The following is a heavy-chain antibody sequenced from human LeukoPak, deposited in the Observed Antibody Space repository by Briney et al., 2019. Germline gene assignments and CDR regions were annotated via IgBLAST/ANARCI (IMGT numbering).Heavy chain of an antibody. D-gene: IGHD3-22*01. CDR3: AKDSSVFHYDSRNLDY. CDR1: GFTFSSNF. CDR2: IYSGGRA. Sequence: GGSLRLSCAASGFTFSSNFMSWVRQAPGEGLEWVSVIYSGGRADYADSVKGRFTISRDNSRNMLYLQMNSLRPEDTAVFYCAKDSSVFHYDSRNLDYWGQGTLVTVSS. J-gene: IGHJ4*02. V-gene: IGHV3-66*01.